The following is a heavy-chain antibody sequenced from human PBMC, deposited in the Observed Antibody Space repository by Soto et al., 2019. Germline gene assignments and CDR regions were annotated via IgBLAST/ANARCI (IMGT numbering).Heavy chain of an antibody. D-gene: IGHD2-2*01. CDR2: TYYRSKWYN. CDR1: GGSISSGG. CDR3: ARDYIVVVPAAIWFDP. Sequence: PSETLSLTCTVSGGSISSGGYYWSWIRQSPSRGLEWLGRTYYRSKWYNDYAVSVKSRITINPDTSKNQFSLQLNSVTPEDTAVYYCARDYIVVVPAAIWFDPWGQGTLVTVSS. V-gene: IGHV6-1*01. J-gene: IGHJ5*02.